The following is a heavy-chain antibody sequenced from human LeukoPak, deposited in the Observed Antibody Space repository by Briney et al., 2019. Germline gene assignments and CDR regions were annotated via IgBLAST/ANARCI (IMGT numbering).Heavy chain of an antibody. D-gene: IGHD3-22*01. CDR1: GYSFTSYW. V-gene: IGHV5-51*01. CDR3: ARQGGYYDSSGYYTH. J-gene: IGHJ4*02. Sequence: GESLKISCKGSGYSFTSYWIGWVRQMPGKGLEWMGIIYPGDSDTRYSPSFQGQVTISADKSISTAYLQWSSLNASDTAMYYCARQGGYYDSSGYYTHWGQGTLVTVSS. CDR2: IYPGDSDT.